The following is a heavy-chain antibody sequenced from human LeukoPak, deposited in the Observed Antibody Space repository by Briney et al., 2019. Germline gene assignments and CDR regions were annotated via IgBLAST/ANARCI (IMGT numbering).Heavy chain of an antibody. CDR2: IKSKTDGGTT. J-gene: IGHJ4*02. CDR1: GFTFSNAW. D-gene: IGHD4-17*01. Sequence: SGGSLRLSCAASGFTFSNAWMSWVRQAPGKGLEWVGRIKSKTDGGTTDYAAPVKGRFTISRDDSKNTVYLRMNSLKTEDTAVYYCTTVPYGDYLFDYWGQGTLVTVSS. CDR3: TTVPYGDYLFDY. V-gene: IGHV3-15*01.